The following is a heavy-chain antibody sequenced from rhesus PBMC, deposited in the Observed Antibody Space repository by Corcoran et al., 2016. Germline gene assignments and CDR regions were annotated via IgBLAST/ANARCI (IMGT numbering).Heavy chain of an antibody. V-gene: IGHV1S9*01. D-gene: IGHD5-24*01. CDR2: DTPRKGNT. Sequence: QVQLVQSGAEVKKPGASVKLSCKDSGYTFTSYSINWVRQAPGQVLKWRRSDTPRKGNTGYAQKVQGEVTMTRDTATSPACMELISLRSEDTSVYYWTIDSRTVTPYFDYWAQGVLVPVSS. J-gene: IGHJ4*01. CDR1: GYTFTSYS. CDR3: TIDSRTVTPYFDY.